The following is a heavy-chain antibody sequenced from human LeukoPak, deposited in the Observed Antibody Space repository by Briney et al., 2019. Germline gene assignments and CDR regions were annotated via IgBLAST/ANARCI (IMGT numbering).Heavy chain of an antibody. D-gene: IGHD3-9*01. CDR2: ISTYNGNT. CDR3: ARGTDRYYDILTGYYEGGYYFDY. J-gene: IGHJ4*02. V-gene: IGHV1-18*01. CDR1: GYTFTSYG. Sequence: ASVKVSCKASGYTFTSYGISWVRQAPGQGLEWMGWISTYNGNTNYAQNLQGRVTMTIDTSTSTAYMELRSLRSDDTAVYYCARGTDRYYDILTGYYEGGYYFDYWGQGTLVTVSS.